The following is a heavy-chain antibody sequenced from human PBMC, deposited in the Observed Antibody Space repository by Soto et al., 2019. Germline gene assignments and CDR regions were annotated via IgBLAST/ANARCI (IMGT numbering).Heavy chain of an antibody. J-gene: IGHJ4*02. Sequence: QLQLQESGPGLVKPSETLSLTCTVSGGSISSSSYYWDWIRQPPGKGLEWIGSTYYGGSTYYDPSLKSRVNISVGTSKSQLSLKLSSVTAADAAVYYCATSHQTAIVTDFDYCGQGTGVTVSS. V-gene: IGHV4-39*01. D-gene: IGHD5-18*01. CDR1: GGSISSSSYY. CDR2: TYYGGST. CDR3: ATSHQTAIVTDFDY.